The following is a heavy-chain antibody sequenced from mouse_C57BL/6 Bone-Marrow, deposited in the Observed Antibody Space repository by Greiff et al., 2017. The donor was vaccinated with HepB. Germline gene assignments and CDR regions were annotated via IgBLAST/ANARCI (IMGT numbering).Heavy chain of an antibody. CDR2: IDPENGDT. CDR1: GFNIKDDY. V-gene: IGHV14-4*01. D-gene: IGHD1-1*01. CDR3: TNYYYGSYWYFDV. J-gene: IGHJ1*03. Sequence: EVQLQESGAELVRPGASVKLSCTASGFNIKDDYMHWVKQRPEQGLEWIGWIDPENGDTEYASKFQGKATITADTSSNTAYLQLSSLTSEDTAVYYCTNYYYGSYWYFDVWGTGTTVTVSS.